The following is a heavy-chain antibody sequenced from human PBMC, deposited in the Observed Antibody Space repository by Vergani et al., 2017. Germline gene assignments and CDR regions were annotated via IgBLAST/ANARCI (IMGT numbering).Heavy chain of an antibody. D-gene: IGHD1-26*01. J-gene: IGHJ5*01. V-gene: IGHV3-9*01. CDR1: GFNFTNYA. Sequence: VQLVESGGGVVQPGGSLRLSCVGSGFNFTNYAMHWVRQASGKGLEWVAGVSWNGNKTAYADSVKGRFTISRDTVKNLLYLEMKSLRREDTALYYCAKSIRGGARGNFDSWGQGTLVSVSS. CDR2: VSWNGNKT. CDR3: AKSIRGGARGNFDS.